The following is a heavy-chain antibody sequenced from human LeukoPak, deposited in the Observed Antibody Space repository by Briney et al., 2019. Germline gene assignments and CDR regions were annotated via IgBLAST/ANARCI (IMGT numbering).Heavy chain of an antibody. Sequence: PSETLSLTCTVSGGSISSYYWSWLRQPPGKGLEWIGYIYYSGSTNYNPSLKSRVTISVDTSKDQFSLKLSSVTAADTAVYYCATRDWYFDLWGRGTLVTVSS. V-gene: IGHV4-59*08. CDR3: ATRDWYFDL. CDR1: GGSISSYY. CDR2: IYYSGST. J-gene: IGHJ2*01.